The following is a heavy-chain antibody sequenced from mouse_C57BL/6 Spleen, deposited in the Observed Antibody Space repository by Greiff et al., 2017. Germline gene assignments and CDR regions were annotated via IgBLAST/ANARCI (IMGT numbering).Heavy chain of an antibody. J-gene: IGHJ2*01. CDR3: ASLYYDYKGMVVYFDG. V-gene: IGHV1-39*01. D-gene: IGHD2-4*01. CDR1: GYSFTDYN. Sequence: VQLKQSGPELVKPGASVKISCKASGYSFTDYNMNWVKQSNGKSLEWIGVINPIYGTTSYKQKFKGKATLTVYQSSSTAYMQLNSLTSEDSAVYYCASLYYDYKGMVVYFDGWGQSTTLTVDS. CDR2: INPIYGTT.